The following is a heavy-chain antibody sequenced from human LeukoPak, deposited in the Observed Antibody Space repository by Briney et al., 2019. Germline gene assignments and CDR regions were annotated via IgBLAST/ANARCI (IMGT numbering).Heavy chain of an antibody. Sequence: PGGSLRLSCAASGFSFSDYGMHWVRQAPAKGLEWVAFIRYDESKTYYGDSVKGRFTVSRDNSKNTLYLQMDSLRADDTAVYYCAKDRSLSIDYWGQGTLVTVSS. J-gene: IGHJ4*02. V-gene: IGHV3-30*02. CDR2: IRYDESKT. CDR3: AKDRSLSIDY. CDR1: GFSFSDYG.